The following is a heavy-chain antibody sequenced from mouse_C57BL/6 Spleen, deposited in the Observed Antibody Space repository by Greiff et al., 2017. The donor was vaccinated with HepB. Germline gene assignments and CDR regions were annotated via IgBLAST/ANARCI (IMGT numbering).Heavy chain of an antibody. V-gene: IGHV5-9*01. Sequence: DVKLQESGGGLVKPGGSLKLSCAASGFTFSSYTMSWVRQTPEKRLEWVATISGGGGNTYYPDSVKGRFTISRDNAKNTLYLQMSSLRSEDTALYYCARHGYFDVWGTGTTVTVSS. CDR1: GFTFSSYT. CDR2: ISGGGGNT. J-gene: IGHJ1*03. CDR3: ARHGYFDV.